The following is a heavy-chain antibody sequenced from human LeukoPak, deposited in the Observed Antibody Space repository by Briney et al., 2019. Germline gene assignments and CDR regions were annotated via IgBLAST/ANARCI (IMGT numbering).Heavy chain of an antibody. CDR3: ARGGIVGAHFDY. CDR1: GGSISSSNW. V-gene: IGHV4-4*02. J-gene: IGHJ4*02. D-gene: IGHD1-26*01. Sequence: SETLSLTCAVSGGSISSSNWWSGGRQPPGKGLGWIGEINHSGSTNYNPSLKSRVTISVDTSKNQFSLKLSSVTAADPAVYYCARGGIVGAHFDYWGQGTLVTVSS. CDR2: INHSGST.